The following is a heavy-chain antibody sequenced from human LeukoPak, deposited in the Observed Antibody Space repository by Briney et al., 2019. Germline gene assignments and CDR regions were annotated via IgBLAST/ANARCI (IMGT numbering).Heavy chain of an antibody. CDR2: ISYDGSNK. CDR1: GFTFSSYG. Sequence: PGRSLRLSYAASGFTFSSYGMHWVRQAPGKGLEWVAVISYDGSNKYYADSVKGRFTISRDNSKNTLYLQMNSLRAKDTAVYYCALSGYGSGGVDYWGQGTLVTVSS. J-gene: IGHJ4*02. D-gene: IGHD2-15*01. V-gene: IGHV3-30*03. CDR3: ALSGYGSGGVDY.